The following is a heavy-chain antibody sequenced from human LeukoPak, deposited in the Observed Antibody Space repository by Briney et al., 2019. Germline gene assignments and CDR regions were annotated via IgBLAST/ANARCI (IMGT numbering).Heavy chain of an antibody. CDR2: ISGSGSPT. Sequence: AGGSLRLSCSASGFTFSNYAITWVRQAPGKGLEWVSLISGSGSPTYYADSVKGRFTISRDNSKNTLYLQMNSLRAEDTAVYYCAKRKYSSGWPIEYWGQGTLVTVSS. D-gene: IGHD6-19*01. CDR3: AKRKYSSGWPIEY. J-gene: IGHJ4*02. CDR1: GFTFSNYA. V-gene: IGHV3-23*01.